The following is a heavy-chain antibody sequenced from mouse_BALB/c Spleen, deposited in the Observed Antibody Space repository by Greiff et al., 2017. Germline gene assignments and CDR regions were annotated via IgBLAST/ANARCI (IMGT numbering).Heavy chain of an antibody. J-gene: IGHJ3*01. CDR1: GFTFSSYA. CDR3: AILVDGYYCRFAY. Sequence: EVMLVESGGGLVKPGGSLKLSCAASGFTFSSYAMSWVRQTPEKRLEWVASISSGGSTYYPDSVKGRFTISRDNARNILYLQMSSLRSEDTAMYYCAILVDGYYCRFAYWGQGTLVTVSA. D-gene: IGHD2-3*01. CDR2: ISSGGST. V-gene: IGHV5-6-5*01.